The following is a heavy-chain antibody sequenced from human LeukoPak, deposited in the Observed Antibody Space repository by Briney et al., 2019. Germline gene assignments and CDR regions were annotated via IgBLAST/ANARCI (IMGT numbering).Heavy chain of an antibody. V-gene: IGHV3-48*01. CDR2: ISSSSSAI. CDR3: ANHARGYDSSGYYYY. D-gene: IGHD3-22*01. J-gene: IGHJ4*02. CDR1: GFSFSSYN. Sequence: GGSLRLSCAASGFSFSSYNMNWVRQAPGKGLEWISYISSSSSAIYYADSVTGRFTISRDNAKNSLYLQMNSLRAEDTAVYYCANHARGYDSSGYYYYWGQGTLVTVSS.